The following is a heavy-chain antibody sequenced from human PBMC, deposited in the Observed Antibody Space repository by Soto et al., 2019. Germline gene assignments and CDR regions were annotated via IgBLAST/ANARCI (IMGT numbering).Heavy chain of an antibody. CDR2: INPSGGST. Sequence: QGLEWMGIINPSGGSTSYAQKFQGRVTMTRDTSTSTVYMELSSLRSEDTAVYYCARDDCGGDCYDRYGMDVWGQGTTVTVSS. CDR3: ARDDCGGDCYDRYGMDV. J-gene: IGHJ6*02. V-gene: IGHV1-46*01. D-gene: IGHD2-21*02.